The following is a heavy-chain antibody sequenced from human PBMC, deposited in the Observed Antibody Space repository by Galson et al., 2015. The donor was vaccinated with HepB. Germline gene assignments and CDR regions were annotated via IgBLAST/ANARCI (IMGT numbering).Heavy chain of an antibody. CDR1: GFTFSDYT. J-gene: IGHJ6*02. V-gene: IGHV3-48*02. CDR3: ARDLIAGRLRPYGMDV. CDR2: ISSSTRII. Sequence: SLRLSCAASGFTFSDYTMHWVRQAPGKGLEWLSLISSSTRIIYYADSVKGRFTISRDNAKNSLFLQMNSLRHEDTAVYYCARDLIAGRLRPYGMDVWGQGTTVTVSS. D-gene: IGHD2-21*01.